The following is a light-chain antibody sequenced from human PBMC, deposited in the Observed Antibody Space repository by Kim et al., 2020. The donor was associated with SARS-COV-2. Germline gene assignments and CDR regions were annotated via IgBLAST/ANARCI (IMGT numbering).Light chain of an antibody. CDR1: QSISMR. Sequence: DIQMTQSPSTLSASVGDRVTITCRASQSISMRLAWYQQKPGKAPKLMIYDASSLDSGVPSRFSGSGSGTEFTLTISSLQPDDFATYYCQQYITYWTFGQGTKVDIK. CDR3: QQYITYWT. CDR2: DAS. J-gene: IGKJ1*01. V-gene: IGKV1-5*01.